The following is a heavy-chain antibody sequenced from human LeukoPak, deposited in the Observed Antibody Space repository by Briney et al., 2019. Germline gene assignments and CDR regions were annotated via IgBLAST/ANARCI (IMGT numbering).Heavy chain of an antibody. CDR3: VKYIAVPGEQLLGDY. D-gene: IGHD6-19*01. V-gene: IGHV3-23*01. CDR1: GFTFSTYA. J-gene: IGHJ4*02. Sequence: GGSLRLSCAASGFTFSTYAMSWVRQAPGKGLEWVSTISGSGANTYYADSVRGRFTISRDNSKYTLYLQMNSLRVEDTALYYCVKYIAVPGEQLLGDYWGQGTLVTVSS. CDR2: ISGSGANT.